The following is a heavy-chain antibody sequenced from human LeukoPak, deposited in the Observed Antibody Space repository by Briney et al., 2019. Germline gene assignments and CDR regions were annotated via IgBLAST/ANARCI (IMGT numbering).Heavy chain of an antibody. D-gene: IGHD1-26*01. V-gene: IGHV3-72*01. CDR2: TRNKANGYTT. CDR1: GFTFSDHY. Sequence: PGGSLRLSCAASGFTFSDHYMDWVRQAPGKGLEWVGRTRNKANGYTTEYAASVKGRFTISRDDSKNSLYLQMNSLKTEDTAVYYCARDNSGSYDYWGQGTLVTVSS. J-gene: IGHJ4*02. CDR3: ARDNSGSYDY.